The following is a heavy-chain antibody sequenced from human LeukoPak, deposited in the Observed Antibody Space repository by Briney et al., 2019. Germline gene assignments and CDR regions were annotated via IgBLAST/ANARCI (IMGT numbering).Heavy chain of an antibody. J-gene: IGHJ5*02. CDR2: IYHSGST. D-gene: IGHD3-10*01. CDR3: ARVIGYYGSGSYLWFDP. V-gene: IGHV4-4*02. Sequence: ASETLSLTCAVSGGSISSSNWWSWVRQPPGKGLEWIGEIYHSGSTNYNPSLKSRVTISVDKSKNQFTLKLSSVTAADTAVYYCARVIGYYGSGSYLWFDPWGQGTLVTVSS. CDR1: GGSISSSNW.